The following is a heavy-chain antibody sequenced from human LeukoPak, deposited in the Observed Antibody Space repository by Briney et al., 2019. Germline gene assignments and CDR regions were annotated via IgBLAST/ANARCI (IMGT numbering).Heavy chain of an antibody. Sequence: SVKVSCKASGYTFTSSDINWVRQAPGQGLEWMGGIIPIFGTANYAQKFQGRVTITADESTSTAYMELSSLRSEDTAVYYCARSTIAVARASFDIWGQGTMVTVSS. CDR3: ARSTIAVARASFDI. V-gene: IGHV1-69*13. CDR1: GYTFTSSD. CDR2: IIPIFGTA. J-gene: IGHJ3*02. D-gene: IGHD6-19*01.